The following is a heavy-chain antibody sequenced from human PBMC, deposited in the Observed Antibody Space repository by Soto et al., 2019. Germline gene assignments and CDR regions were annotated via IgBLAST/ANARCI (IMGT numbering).Heavy chain of an antibody. CDR2: IYYSGST. D-gene: IGHD2-15*01. J-gene: IGHJ6*03. CDR1: GGSISSGGYY. Sequence: PSETLSLTCTVSGGSISSGGYYWSWIRQHPGKGLEWIGYIYYSGSTYYNPSLKSRVTISVDTSKNQFSLKLSSVTAADTAVYYCARGTCVGGSCYFYYYYYMDVWGKGTTVTVSS. V-gene: IGHV4-31*03. CDR3: ARGTCVGGSCYFYYYYYMDV.